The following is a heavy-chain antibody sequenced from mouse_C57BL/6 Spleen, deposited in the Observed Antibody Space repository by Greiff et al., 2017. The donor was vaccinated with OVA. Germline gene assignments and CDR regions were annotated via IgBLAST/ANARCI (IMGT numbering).Heavy chain of an antibody. D-gene: IGHD1-1*01. J-gene: IGHJ2*01. CDR2: IDPSASET. V-gene: IGHV1-52*01. CDR1: GYTFTSYG. Sequence: QVQLQQPGAELVRPGSSVKLSCKASGYTFTSYGMHWVQQRPIQGLEWIGNIDPSASETHYNQKFKDKATLTVDKSTSTASMQLSILTSEDSAVHVCARSPLLRCFDYWGQGTTLTVSS. CDR3: ARSPLLRCFDY.